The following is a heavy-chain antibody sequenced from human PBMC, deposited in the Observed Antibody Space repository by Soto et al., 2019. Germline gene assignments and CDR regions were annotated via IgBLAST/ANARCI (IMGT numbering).Heavy chain of an antibody. CDR2: IVVGSGNT. CDR3: ARDYYDSSGHFDY. CDR1: GFTFTSSA. J-gene: IGHJ4*02. V-gene: IGHV1-58*01. Sequence: SVKVSCKASGFTFTSSAVQWVRQARGQRLEWIGWIVVGSGNTNYAQKFQERVTITRDMSTSTAYMELSSLRSDDTAVYYCARDYYDSSGHFDYWGQGTLGTVSS. D-gene: IGHD3-22*01.